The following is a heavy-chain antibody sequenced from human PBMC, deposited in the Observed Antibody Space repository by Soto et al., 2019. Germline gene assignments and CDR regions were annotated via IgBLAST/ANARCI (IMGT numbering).Heavy chain of an antibody. CDR2: MNPDSGHA. D-gene: IGHD3-22*01. Sequence: ASVKVSCKASGYTFTNSDINWVRQAPGQGLEWMGWMNPDSGHAAYAQKFQGRVTLTTSTSTSTVYMEMRSLGSDDTAVYYCARDYYDSSGYPPLWWGQGTLVTVSS. J-gene: IGHJ4*02. CDR3: ARDYYDSSGYPPLW. CDR1: GYTFTNSD. V-gene: IGHV1-8*01.